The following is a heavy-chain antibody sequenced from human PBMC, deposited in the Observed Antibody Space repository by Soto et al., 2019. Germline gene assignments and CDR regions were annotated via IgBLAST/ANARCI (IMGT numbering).Heavy chain of an antibody. V-gene: IGHV4-30-4*01. D-gene: IGHD4-17*01. CDR3: ARVPHDYGDYDWFDP. CDR1: GGSISSGDYY. Sequence: PSETLSLTCTVSGGSISSGDYYWSWIRQPPGKGLGWIGYIYYSGSTYYNPSLKSRVTISVDTSKNQFYLKLSSVTAADTAVYYCARVPHDYGDYDWFDPWGQGTLVTVSS. J-gene: IGHJ5*02. CDR2: IYYSGST.